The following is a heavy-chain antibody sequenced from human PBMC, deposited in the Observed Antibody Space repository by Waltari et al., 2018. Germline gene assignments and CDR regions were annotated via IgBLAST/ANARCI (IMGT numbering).Heavy chain of an antibody. D-gene: IGHD2-2*01. V-gene: IGHV3-74*01. J-gene: IGHJ3*02. CDR2: INNDGSGT. CDR1: VFTFSSYW. Sequence: EVQLVESGGGLVQPGGSLRLSCAASVFTFSSYWIYWVRQAPGQGLVYVSRINNDGSGTTSTDSVKGRFTVSRDNAKNTLYLQMNSLRVEDTARYYCARGGAYHAFDIWGQGTVVTVSS. CDR3: ARGGAYHAFDI.